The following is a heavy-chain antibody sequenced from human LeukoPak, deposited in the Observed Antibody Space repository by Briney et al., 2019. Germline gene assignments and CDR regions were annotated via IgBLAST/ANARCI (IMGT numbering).Heavy chain of an antibody. J-gene: IGHJ4*02. V-gene: IGHV1-18*01. CDR2: ISAYNGNT. D-gene: IGHD3-3*01. CDR1: GYTFTSYG. CDR3: ARDPTYYDFWSGYYSDY. Sequence: ASVKVSCKASGYTFTSYGISWVRQAPGQGLEWMGWISAYNGNTNYAQKLQGRVTMTTDTSTSTAYMELRSLRSDDTAAYYCARDPTYYDFWSGYYSDYWGQGTLVTVSS.